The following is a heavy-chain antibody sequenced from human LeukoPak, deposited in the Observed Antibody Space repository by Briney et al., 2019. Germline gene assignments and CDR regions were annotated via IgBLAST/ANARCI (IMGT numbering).Heavy chain of an antibody. CDR1: GGSISSGSYY. Sequence: SETLSLTCTVSGGSISSGSYYWSWIRQPAGKGLEWIENIYYSGSTYYNPSLRSRVTISIDTSKNQFSLKLSSVTAADTAVYYCARAAYYYDSSGPPDYWGQGTLVTVSS. J-gene: IGHJ4*02. D-gene: IGHD3-22*01. CDR2: IYYSGST. V-gene: IGHV4-61*10. CDR3: ARAAYYYDSSGPPDY.